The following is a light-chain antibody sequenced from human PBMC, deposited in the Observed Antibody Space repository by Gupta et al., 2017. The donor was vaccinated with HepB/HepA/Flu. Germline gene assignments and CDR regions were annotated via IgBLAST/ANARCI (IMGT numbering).Light chain of an antibody. CDR3: QQRHSYPIT. J-gene: IGKJ5*01. CDR1: QGISNY. Sequence: DIQLTQSPSFLSASAGDRVTINCRASQGISNYLAWYQQKPGRAPKLLIHTASTLYGGVPSRFSGSGSGTEFTLTISSLQPEDFATYYCQQRHSYPITFGQGTRLEIK. CDR2: TAS. V-gene: IGKV1-9*01.